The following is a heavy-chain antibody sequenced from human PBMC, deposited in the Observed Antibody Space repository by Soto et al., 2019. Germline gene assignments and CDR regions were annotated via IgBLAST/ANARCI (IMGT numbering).Heavy chain of an antibody. CDR1: GFTFSSYA. J-gene: IGHJ4*02. CDR2: ISYDGSNK. V-gene: IGHV3-30-3*01. D-gene: IGHD1-26*01. CDR3: ARDGSSGSYYGSFDY. Sequence: GSLRLSCAASGFTFSSYAMHWVRQAPGKGLEWVAVISYDGSNKYYADSVKGRFTISRDNSKNTLYLQMNSLRAEDTAVYYCARDGSSGSYYGSFDYWGQGTLVTVSS.